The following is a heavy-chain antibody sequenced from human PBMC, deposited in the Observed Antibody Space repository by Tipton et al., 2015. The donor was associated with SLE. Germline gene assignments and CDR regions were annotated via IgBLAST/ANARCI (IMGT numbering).Heavy chain of an antibody. V-gene: IGHV3-23*01. CDR2: ISVSGGTT. J-gene: IGHJ4*02. CDR1: GFIFNDYA. Sequence: SLRLSCSSSGFIFNDYAMTWVRQAPGKGLEWVADISVSGGTTYYADSVKGRFTISRDNSRNTLYLQMNSLRVEDTAIYFCAKDGGYYDISTGYFKRGFYFDKWGQGTLVTVS. CDR3: AKDGGYYDISTGYFKRGFYFDK. D-gene: IGHD3-9*01.